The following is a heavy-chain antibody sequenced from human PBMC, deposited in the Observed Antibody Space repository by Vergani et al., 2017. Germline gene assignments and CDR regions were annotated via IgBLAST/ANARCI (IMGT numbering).Heavy chain of an antibody. CDR2: IRNKAYGGTT. V-gene: IGHV3-49*04. Sequence: EVQLVESGGGLVPPGRSLRLSCAASVFSFGDYAMTWVRQAPGKGLEWVAFIRNKAYGGTTEYAASVKGRFTSSRDDSTRLAYLQLSGLKTEDTAVYFCSRGRGYSFGYSDYWGQGTLVTVSS. CDR1: VFSFGDYA. J-gene: IGHJ4*02. CDR3: SRGRGYSFGYSDY. D-gene: IGHD5-18*01.